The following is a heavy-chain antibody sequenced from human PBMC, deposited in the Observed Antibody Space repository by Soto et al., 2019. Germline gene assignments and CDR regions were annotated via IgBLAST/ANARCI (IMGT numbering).Heavy chain of an antibody. CDR1: GLTVSGKKY. D-gene: IGHD5-12*01. CDR3: ATWHLREHAYDI. V-gene: IGHV3-53*01. CDR2: VYDLDGT. J-gene: IGHJ3*02. Sequence: DVQLVESGGGLIQPGGSLRLSCVASGLTVSGKKYMAWVRQAPGKGPEWLSGVYDLDGTYYADSVRGRFTTSIDSSRTTVYLQMRDLRSEDMALYFCATWHLREHAYDIWGQGTRVTVSS.